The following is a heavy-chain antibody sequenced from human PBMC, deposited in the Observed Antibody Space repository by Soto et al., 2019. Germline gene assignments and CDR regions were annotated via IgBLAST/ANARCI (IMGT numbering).Heavy chain of an antibody. J-gene: IGHJ6*02. CDR3: ARAGGYYEDYYYYGMDV. CDR2: INPSGGST. Sequence: ASVKVSCKASGYTFTSYYMHWVRQAPGQGLEWMGIINPSGGSTSYAQKFQGRVTMTRDTSTSTVYMELSSLRSEDTAVYYCARAGGYYEDYYYYGMDVWGQGTTVTVSS. D-gene: IGHD3-3*01. V-gene: IGHV1-46*01. CDR1: GYTFTSYY.